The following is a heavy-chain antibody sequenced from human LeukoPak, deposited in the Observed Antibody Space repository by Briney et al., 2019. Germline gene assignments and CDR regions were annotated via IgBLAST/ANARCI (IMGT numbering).Heavy chain of an antibody. Sequence: ASVKVSCKASGYTFTSYAMNWVRQAPGQGLEWMGWINTNTGNPTYAQGFTGRFVFSLDTSVSTAYLQISSLKAEDTAVYYCARLIAVAGTRYFDLWGRGTLVTVSS. V-gene: IGHV7-4-1*02. CDR3: ARLIAVAGTRYFDL. CDR2: INTNTGNP. CDR1: GYTFTSYA. J-gene: IGHJ2*01. D-gene: IGHD6-19*01.